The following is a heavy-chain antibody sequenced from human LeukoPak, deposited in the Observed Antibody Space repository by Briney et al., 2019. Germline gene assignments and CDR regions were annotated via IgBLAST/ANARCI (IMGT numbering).Heavy chain of an antibody. V-gene: IGHV3-74*01. CDR1: GFTFSSYW. D-gene: IGHD5-18*01. J-gene: IGHJ5*02. Sequence: GGSLRLSCAASGFTFSSYWMHWVRQAPGKGLVWVSRINSDGSSTSYADSVKGRFTISRDNAKNTLYLQMNSLRAEDTALYYCARDVHSYGQKYNWFDPWGQGTLVTVSS. CDR2: INSDGSST. CDR3: ARDVHSYGQKYNWFDP.